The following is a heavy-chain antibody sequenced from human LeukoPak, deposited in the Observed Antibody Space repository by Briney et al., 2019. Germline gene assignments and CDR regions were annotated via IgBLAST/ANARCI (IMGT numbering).Heavy chain of an antibody. D-gene: IGHD7-27*01. V-gene: IGHV1-18*04. Sequence: GASVKVSCKASGHTFTNYGISWVRQAPGQGLEWMGWINTYNGNTNYAQKFQGRVTMTTDTSTSTAYMELRSLRSDDTAVYYCARNSPRDVAGRQFLPGVLSLLSQCDNCFDPWGQGTLVSVSS. CDR1: GHTFTNYG. CDR3: ARNSPRDVAGRQFLPGVLSLLSQCDNCFDP. J-gene: IGHJ5*02. CDR2: INTYNGNT.